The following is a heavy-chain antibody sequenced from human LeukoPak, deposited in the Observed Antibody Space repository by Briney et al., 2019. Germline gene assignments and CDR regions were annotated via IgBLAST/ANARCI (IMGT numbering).Heavy chain of an antibody. CDR1: GYTLTELS. V-gene: IGHV1-24*01. CDR2: FDPEDGET. CDR3: ATDPAGMITFGGVIVGSY. Sequence: ASVKVSCKVSGYTLTELSMHWVRQAPGKGLEWMGGFDPEDGETIYAQKFQGRVTMTEDTSTDTAYMELSSLRSEDTAVYYCATDPAGMITFGGVIVGSYWGQGTLVTVSS. J-gene: IGHJ4*02. D-gene: IGHD3-16*02.